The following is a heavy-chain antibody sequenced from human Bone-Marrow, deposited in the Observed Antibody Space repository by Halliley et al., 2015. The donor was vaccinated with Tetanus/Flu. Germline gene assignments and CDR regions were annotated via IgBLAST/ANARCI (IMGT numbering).Heavy chain of an antibody. CDR2: VYYGGRT. CDR1: GDSISSSTHH. D-gene: IGHD2-15*01. V-gene: IGHV4-39*01. Sequence: TLSLTCTVSGDSISSSTHHWGWIRQPPGKGLEWIGSVYYGGRTYDNPSLKSRVTISVDTSKNQFSLKLSSVTAADTAVFYCARHGYCRGGACYSTGRGTFDYWGQGTLVTVSS. J-gene: IGHJ4*02. CDR3: ARHGYCRGGACYSTGRGTFDY.